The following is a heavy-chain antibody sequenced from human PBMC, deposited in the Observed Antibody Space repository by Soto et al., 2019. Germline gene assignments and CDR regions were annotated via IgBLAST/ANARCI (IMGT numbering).Heavy chain of an antibody. D-gene: IGHD3-22*01. Sequence: VQLLESGGGLVQPGGSLRLSCAASGFTFSSYAMSWVRQAPGKGLEWVSAISGSGGSTYYADSVKGRFTISRDNSKNTLYLQMNSLRAEDTAVYYCAKDPFYYDSSGYYLGYFDYWGQGTLVTVSS. CDR3: AKDPFYYDSSGYYLGYFDY. J-gene: IGHJ4*02. V-gene: IGHV3-23*01. CDR2: ISGSGGST. CDR1: GFTFSSYA.